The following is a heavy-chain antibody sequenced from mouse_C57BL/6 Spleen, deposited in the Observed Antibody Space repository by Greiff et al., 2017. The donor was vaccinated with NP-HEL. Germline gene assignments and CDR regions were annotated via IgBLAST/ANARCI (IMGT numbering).Heavy chain of an antibody. CDR2: IWTGGGT. J-gene: IGHJ2*01. CDR3: ARGATVVANWGFFDY. D-gene: IGHD1-1*01. Sequence: VHLVESGPGLVAPSQSLSITCTVSEFSLTSYAISWVRQPPGKGLEWLGVIWTGGGTNYNSALKSRLSISKDNSKSQVFLKMNSLQTDDTARYYCARGATVVANWGFFDYWGQGTTLTVSS. CDR1: EFSLTSYA. V-gene: IGHV2-9-1*01.